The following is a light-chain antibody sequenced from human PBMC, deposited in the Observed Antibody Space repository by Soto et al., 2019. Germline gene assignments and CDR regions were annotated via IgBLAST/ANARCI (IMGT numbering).Light chain of an antibody. V-gene: IGKV1-39*01. CDR2: AAS. CDR1: QSISSY. J-gene: IGKJ1*01. CDR3: QQSYSTPWT. Sequence: DIQMTQSPSSLSASVGDRVTLTCRASQSISSYLNWYQQKPGKAPKILIYAASSLQSGVPSRFSGRGSGTDFTLTISSLQPEDFATYYCQQSYSTPWTFGQGTKVDIK.